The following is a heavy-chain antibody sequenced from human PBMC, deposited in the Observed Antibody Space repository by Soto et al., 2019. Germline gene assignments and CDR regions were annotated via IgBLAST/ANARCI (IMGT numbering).Heavy chain of an antibody. D-gene: IGHD3-10*01. Sequence: QVQLVESGGGVVQPGRSLRLSCAASGFTFSSYAMHWVRQAPGKRLEWVAFISYDGSNKYYADSVKGRFTISRDNSKNTLYLQMNSLRAEDTAVYYCARDPMGRYYGSGSYYFDYWGQGTLVTVSS. CDR3: ARDPMGRYYGSGSYYFDY. V-gene: IGHV3-30-3*01. CDR1: GFTFSSYA. CDR2: ISYDGSNK. J-gene: IGHJ4*02.